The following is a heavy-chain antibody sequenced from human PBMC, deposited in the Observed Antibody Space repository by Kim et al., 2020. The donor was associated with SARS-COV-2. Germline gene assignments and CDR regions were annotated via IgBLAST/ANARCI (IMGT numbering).Heavy chain of an antibody. J-gene: IGHJ6*03. Sequence: SETLSLTCTVSGGSISSGGYYWSWIRQHPGKGLEWIGYIYYSGSTYYNPSLKSRVTISVDTSKNQFSLKLSSVTAADTAVYYCARDNSKRTDWSGYYASGYYYYLDVWGKGTTVTDSS. V-gene: IGHV4-31*03. CDR1: GGSISSGGYY. CDR3: ARDNSKRTDWSGYYASGYYYYLDV. CDR2: IYYSGST. D-gene: IGHD3-3*01.